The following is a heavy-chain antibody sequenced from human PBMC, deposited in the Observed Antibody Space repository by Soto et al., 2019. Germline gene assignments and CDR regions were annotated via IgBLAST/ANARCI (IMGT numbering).Heavy chain of an antibody. J-gene: IGHJ6*03. Sequence: GGSLRLSCAASGFTFSDYYMSWIRQAPGKGLEWVSYISSSGSTIYYADSVKGRFTISRDNAKNSLYLQMNSLRAEDTAVYYCARNTIRDYYYYYYMDVWGKGTTVTVSS. CDR1: GFTFSDYY. V-gene: IGHV3-11*01. CDR2: ISSSGSTI. D-gene: IGHD3-9*01. CDR3: ARNTIRDYYYYYYMDV.